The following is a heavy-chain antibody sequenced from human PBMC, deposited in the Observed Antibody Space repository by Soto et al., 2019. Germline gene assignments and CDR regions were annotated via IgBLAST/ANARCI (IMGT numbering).Heavy chain of an antibody. CDR3: AGGGGWFYWLAP. CDR1: GYTFTSYG. J-gene: IGHJ5*02. V-gene: IGHV1-18*01. Sequence: QVQLVQSGAEVKKPGASVKVSCKASGYTFTSYGISCVRQAPGQGLEWMGWISAYNGNTNYAQKLQGRDTMPTYTITGPAYRELRGMRSDETAVYYWAGGGGWFYWLAPGGQVTPVIVSS. CDR2: ISAYNGNT. D-gene: IGHD6-19*01.